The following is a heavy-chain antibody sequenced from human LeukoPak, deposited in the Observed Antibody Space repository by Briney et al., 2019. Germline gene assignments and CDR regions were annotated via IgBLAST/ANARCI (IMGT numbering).Heavy chain of an antibody. J-gene: IGHJ6*03. CDR2: ISSSSSYI. D-gene: IGHD6-25*01. Sequence: GGSLRLSCAASGFSFSRYWMNWVRQAPGKGLEWVSSISSSSSYIYYADSVKGRFTISRDNAKNSLYLQMNSLRAEDTAVYYCARVGAPAYYYYYMDVWGKGTTVTVSS. CDR3: ARVGAPAYYYYYMDV. CDR1: GFSFSRYW. V-gene: IGHV3-21*01.